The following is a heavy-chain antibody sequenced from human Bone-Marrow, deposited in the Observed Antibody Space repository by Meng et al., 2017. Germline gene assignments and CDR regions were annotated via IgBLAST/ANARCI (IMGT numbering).Heavy chain of an antibody. D-gene: IGHD4-17*01. CDR2: IYSGGST. CDR1: GFTVSSNY. V-gene: IGHV3-53*04. Sequence: VQLVESGGGVVQPGGSLRLSCAASGFTVSSNYMSWVRQAPGKGLEWVSVIYSGGSTYYADSVKGRFTISRHNSKNTLYLQMNSLRAEDTAVYYCARGGNDYGDYDAFDIWGQGTMVTVSS. J-gene: IGHJ3*02. CDR3: ARGGNDYGDYDAFDI.